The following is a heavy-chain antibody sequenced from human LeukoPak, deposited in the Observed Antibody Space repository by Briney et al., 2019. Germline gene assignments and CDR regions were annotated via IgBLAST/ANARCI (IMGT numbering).Heavy chain of an antibody. V-gene: IGHV4-31*02. CDR1: GGSISSGGYY. CDR3: AREGDMLLNYYYGMDV. D-gene: IGHD2-15*01. Sequence: SETLSLTRSVSGGSISSGGYYWNWIRQHPGKGLEWIGYIYYSGSIYYNPSLKSRVTISVDTSKNHLSLKLTSVTAADTAIYFCAREGDMLLNYYYGMDVWGQGTTVTVSS. J-gene: IGHJ6*02. CDR2: IYYSGSI.